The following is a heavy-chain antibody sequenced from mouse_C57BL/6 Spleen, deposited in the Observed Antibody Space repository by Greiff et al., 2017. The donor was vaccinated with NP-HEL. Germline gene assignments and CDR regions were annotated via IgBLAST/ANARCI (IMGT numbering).Heavy chain of an antibody. CDR1: GFTFSSYT. J-gene: IGHJ2*01. Sequence: GMLVESGGGLVKPGGSLKLSCAASGFTFSSYTMSWVRQTPEKRLEWVATISGGGGNTYYPDSVKGRFTISRDNAKNTLYLQMSSLRSEDTALYYCARQAQGYFDYWGQGTTLTVSS. V-gene: IGHV5-9*01. CDR2: ISGGGGNT. CDR3: ARQAQGYFDY.